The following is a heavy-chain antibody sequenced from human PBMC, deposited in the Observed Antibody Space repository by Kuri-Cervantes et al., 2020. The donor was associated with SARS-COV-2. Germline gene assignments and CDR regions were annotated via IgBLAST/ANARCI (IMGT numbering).Heavy chain of an antibody. CDR3: ASLYGGNSGDAFDI. V-gene: IGHV1-69*05. Sequence: SVKVSCKPSGGTLSTYAISWVRQAPGQGLEWMGGIIPIFGTANYAQKFQGRVTITTDESTSTAYMELSSLRSEDTAVYYCASLYGGNSGDAFDIWGQGTMVTVSS. J-gene: IGHJ3*02. CDR1: GGTLSTYA. D-gene: IGHD4-23*01. CDR2: IIPIFGTA.